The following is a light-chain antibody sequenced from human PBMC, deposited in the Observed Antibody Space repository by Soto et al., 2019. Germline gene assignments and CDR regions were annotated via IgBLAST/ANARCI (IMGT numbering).Light chain of an antibody. J-gene: IGKJ5*01. CDR1: QSVSSY. Sequence: EIVLTQSPATLYLSPGEXATLSCRASQSVSSYLAWYQQKPGQAPRLLIYDASNRATGIPARFSGSGSGTDFTLTISSLEPEDFAVYYCQQRSNWPPITFGQGTRLDTK. CDR3: QQRSNWPPIT. V-gene: IGKV3-11*01. CDR2: DAS.